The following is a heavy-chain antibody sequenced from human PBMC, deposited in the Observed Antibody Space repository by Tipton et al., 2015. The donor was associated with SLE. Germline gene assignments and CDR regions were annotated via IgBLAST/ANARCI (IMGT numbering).Heavy chain of an antibody. J-gene: IGHJ3*02. CDR3: ASPFHGYRNDAFDI. CDR1: GFTFSSYE. V-gene: IGHV3-7*03. Sequence: SLRLSCAASGFTFSSYEMNWVRQAPGKGLEWVAKIKQDGSEKYYVDSVNGRFTISRDNAKNSLYLQMNSLRAEDTAVYYCASPFHGYRNDAFDIWGQGTMVTVSS. D-gene: IGHD5-18*01. CDR2: IKQDGSEK.